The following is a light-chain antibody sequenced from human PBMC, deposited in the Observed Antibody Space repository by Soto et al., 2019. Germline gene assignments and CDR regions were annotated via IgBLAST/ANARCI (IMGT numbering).Light chain of an antibody. CDR2: EVS. CDR3: SSYAGSNNVL. V-gene: IGLV2-8*01. CDR1: SSDIGGYKF. J-gene: IGLJ2*01. Sequence: QSALTQPPSASGSPGQSVTISCTGTSSDIGGYKFVSWYQQHPGKAPKLMIYEVSKRPSGVPDRFSGSKSGNTASLTVSGLQADDEADYCCSSYAGSNNVLFGGGTKVTVL.